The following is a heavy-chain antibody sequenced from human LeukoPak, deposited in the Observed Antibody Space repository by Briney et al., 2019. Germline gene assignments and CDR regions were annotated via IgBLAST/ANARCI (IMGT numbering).Heavy chain of an antibody. V-gene: IGHV4-61*02. J-gene: IGHJ4*02. CDR1: GGSISSSSYY. CDR2: IYTSGST. D-gene: IGHD6-6*01. Sequence: SETLSLTCTVSGGSISSSSYYWSWIRQPAGKGLEWIGRIYTSGSTNYNPSLKSRVTISVDTSKNQFSLKLSSVTAAGTAVYYCAREGYSSSSLLFDYWGQGTLVTVSS. CDR3: AREGYSSSSLLFDY.